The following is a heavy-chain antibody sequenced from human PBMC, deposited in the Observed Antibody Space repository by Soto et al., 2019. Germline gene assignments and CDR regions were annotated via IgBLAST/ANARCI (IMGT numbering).Heavy chain of an antibody. CDR2: IYYSGST. Sequence: PSETLSVTCTVAGGTIISSSCYWGWLRQPPGKGLEWIGSIYYSGSTYYNPSLKSRVTISVDTSKNQFSLKLSSVTAADTAVYYCARRANAGGYMDVWGKGTTVTVSS. J-gene: IGHJ6*03. V-gene: IGHV4-39*01. CDR3: ARRANAGGYMDV. D-gene: IGHD3-10*01. CDR1: GGTIISSSCY.